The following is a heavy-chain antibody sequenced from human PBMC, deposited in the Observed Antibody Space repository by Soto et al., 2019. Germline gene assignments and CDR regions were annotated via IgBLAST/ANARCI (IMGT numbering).Heavy chain of an antibody. CDR2: ISYDGSNK. Sequence: GCPLRLSCAASGFTFSSYGMHWVRQAPGKGLEWVAVISYDGSNKYYADSVKGRFTISRDNSKNTLYLQMNSLRAEDTAVYYCAKDLYFAGYPYYYGMDVWGQGTTVTVSS. D-gene: IGHD3-9*01. J-gene: IGHJ6*02. CDR3: AKDLYFAGYPYYYGMDV. CDR1: GFTFSSYG. V-gene: IGHV3-30*18.